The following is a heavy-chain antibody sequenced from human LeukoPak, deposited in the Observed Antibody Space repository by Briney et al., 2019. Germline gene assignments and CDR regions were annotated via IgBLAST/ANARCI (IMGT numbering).Heavy chain of an antibody. V-gene: IGHV4-59*08. CDR2: IYYSGST. CDR3: ARQEVVAGTRRFDP. Sequence: PSETLSLTCTVSGGSISSYYWSWIRQPPGKGLEWIGYIYYSGSTNYNPSLKSRVTISVDTSKNQFSLKLSSVTAADTAVYYCARQEVVAGTRRFDPWGQGTLVTVSS. CDR1: GGSISSYY. J-gene: IGHJ5*02. D-gene: IGHD6-19*01.